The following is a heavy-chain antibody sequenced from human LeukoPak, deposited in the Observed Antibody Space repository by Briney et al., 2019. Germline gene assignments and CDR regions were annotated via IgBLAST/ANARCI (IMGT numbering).Heavy chain of an antibody. CDR1: GFTFSSYE. Sequence: PGGSLRLSCAASGFTFSSYEMNWVRQAPGKGLEWVSYISSSGSTIYYADSVKGRFTISRDNAKNSLYLQMNNLRAEDTAVYYCARVVVGATSDYWGQGPLVTVSS. CDR2: ISSSGSTI. D-gene: IGHD1-26*01. J-gene: IGHJ4*02. CDR3: ARVVVGATSDY. V-gene: IGHV3-48*03.